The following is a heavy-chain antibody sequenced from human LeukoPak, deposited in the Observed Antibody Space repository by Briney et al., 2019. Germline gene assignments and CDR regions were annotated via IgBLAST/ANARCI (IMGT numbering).Heavy chain of an antibody. CDR2: IIPIFGTA. V-gene: IGHV1-69*06. CDR1: GGTFSGYA. Sequence: SVTVSCKASGGTFSGYAISGVRQAPGEGLEWMGGIIPIFGTANYAQKFQGRVTITADKSTSTAYMELSSLRSEDTAVYYCARELEDGHYYYGMDVWGKGTTVTVSS. J-gene: IGHJ6*04. D-gene: IGHD5-24*01. CDR3: ARELEDGHYYYGMDV.